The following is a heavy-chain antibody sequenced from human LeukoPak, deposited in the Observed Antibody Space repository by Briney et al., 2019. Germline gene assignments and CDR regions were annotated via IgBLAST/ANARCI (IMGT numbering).Heavy chain of an antibody. D-gene: IGHD4-11*01. CDR2: FDPEDGET. J-gene: IGHJ4*02. CDR1: GYTLTELS. V-gene: IGHV1-24*01. Sequence: ASVKVSCKVSGYTLTELSMHWVRQAPGKGLEWMGGFDPEDGETIYAQKFQGRVTMTEDTSTDTAYLELSSLRSEDTAVYYCATDRLSSFYGNYVWEDYWGQGTLVTVSS. CDR3: ATDRLSSFYGNYVWEDY.